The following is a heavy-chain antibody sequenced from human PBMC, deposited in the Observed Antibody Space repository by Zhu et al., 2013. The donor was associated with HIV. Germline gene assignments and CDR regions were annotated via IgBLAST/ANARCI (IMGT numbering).Heavy chain of an antibody. V-gene: IGHV1-18*01. CDR1: GYTFTSYG. J-gene: IGHJ4*02. CDR2: ISGSSGNT. CDR3: AKNSGAGWYYYFDS. D-gene: IGHD6-19*01. Sequence: QVQLVQSGAEVKKPGASVKVSCKASGYTFTSYGLTWVRQAPGQGLEWMGWISGSSGNTKYAQKLNGRVTMTTDTSTRTAYMELRSLRSDDTAVYYCAKNSGAGWYYYFDSWGQGSPVTVSS.